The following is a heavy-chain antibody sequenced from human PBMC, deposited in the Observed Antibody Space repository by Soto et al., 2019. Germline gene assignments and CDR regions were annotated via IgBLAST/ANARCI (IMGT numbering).Heavy chain of an antibody. J-gene: IGHJ6*02. D-gene: IGHD2-21*01. CDR3: VKSRCGGDCLQSYSSHSYYGLDV. Sequence: QITLKESGPTLVKPTQTLTLTCTFSGFSLSTTGVGVGWIRQPPGKALEWLALIYWDDDKRYNPSLKSRLTIHQDTTKNQVVITMTYMDPVDPATYYFVKSRCGGDCLQSYSSHSYYGLDVWGQGTTVTVSS. V-gene: IGHV2-5*02. CDR1: GFSLSTTGVG. CDR2: IYWDDDK.